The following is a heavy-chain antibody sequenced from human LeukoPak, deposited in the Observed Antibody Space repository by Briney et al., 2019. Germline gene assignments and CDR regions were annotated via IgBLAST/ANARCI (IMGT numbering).Heavy chain of an antibody. D-gene: IGHD4-17*01. CDR3: ARVTTVTTSDFDY. V-gene: IGHV3-7*04. CDR2: IKQDGSEK. Sequence: GGSLRLSCAASGFTFSSYWMSWVRQAPGKGLEWVANIKQDGSEKYYVDSVEGRFTISRDNAKNSLYLQMNSLRAEDTAVYYCARVTTVTTSDFDYWGQGTLVTVSS. J-gene: IGHJ4*02. CDR1: GFTFSSYW.